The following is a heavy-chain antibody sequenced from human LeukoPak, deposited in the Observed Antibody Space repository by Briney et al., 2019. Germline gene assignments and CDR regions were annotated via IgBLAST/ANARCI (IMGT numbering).Heavy chain of an antibody. CDR3: ARGTRIRAAAGIFDY. CDR1: GGSISSYY. V-gene: IGHV4-59*08. CDR2: IYYSGST. D-gene: IGHD6-13*01. Sequence: SETLSLTCTVSGGSISSYYWSWIRQPPGKGLEWIGYIYYSGSTNYNPSLKSRVTISVDTSKNQFSLKLSSVTAADTAVYYCARGTRIRAAAGIFDYWGQGTLVTVSS. J-gene: IGHJ4*02.